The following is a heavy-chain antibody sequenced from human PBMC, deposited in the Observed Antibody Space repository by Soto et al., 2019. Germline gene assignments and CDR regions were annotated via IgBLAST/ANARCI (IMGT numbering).Heavy chain of an antibody. V-gene: IGHV4-31*03. D-gene: IGHD2-15*01. CDR1: GGSISSGGYY. CDR2: IYYSGST. J-gene: IGHJ4*02. CDR3: GKVVLGPTAHTDSDS. Sequence: PSETLSLSCTVSGGSISSGGYYWSWIRQHPGKGLEWIGYIYYSGSTYYNPSLKSRVIISVDTSKKQFSLKLSSVTAEATAEYFCGKVVLGPTAHTDSDSWGPGTLVTVS.